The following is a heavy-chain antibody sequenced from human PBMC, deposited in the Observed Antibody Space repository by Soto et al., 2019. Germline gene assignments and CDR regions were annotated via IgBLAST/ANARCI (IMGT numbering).Heavy chain of an antibody. Sequence: ASVKVSCKASGYTFTSYYMHWVRQAPGQGLEWMGIINPSGGSTSYAQKFQGRVTMTRDTSTSTVYMELSSLRSEDTAVDYCARDLVGAAYYYYGMDVWGQGTTVTVSS. V-gene: IGHV1-46*01. J-gene: IGHJ6*02. CDR1: GYTFTSYY. D-gene: IGHD1-26*01. CDR2: INPSGGST. CDR3: ARDLVGAAYYYYGMDV.